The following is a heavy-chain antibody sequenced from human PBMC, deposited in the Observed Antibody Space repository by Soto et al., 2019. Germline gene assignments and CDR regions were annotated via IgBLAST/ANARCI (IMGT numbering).Heavy chain of an antibody. CDR2: ISYDGSNK. Sequence: GGSLRLSCAASGFTFSSYGMHWVRQAPGKGLEWVAVISYDGSNKYYADSVKGRFTISRDNSKNTLYLQMNSLRAEDTAVYYCAKPIYSSSWYSDYWGQGTLVTVSS. CDR3: AKPIYSSSWYSDY. D-gene: IGHD6-13*01. V-gene: IGHV3-30*18. CDR1: GFTFSSYG. J-gene: IGHJ4*02.